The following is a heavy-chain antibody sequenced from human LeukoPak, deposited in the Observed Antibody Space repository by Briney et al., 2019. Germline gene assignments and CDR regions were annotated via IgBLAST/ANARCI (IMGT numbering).Heavy chain of an antibody. CDR1: GFTLSSYW. CDR2: INPDGSTT. CDR3: ATAGDDYGDYGPQNFDY. V-gene: IGHV3-74*01. D-gene: IGHD4-17*01. J-gene: IGHJ4*02. Sequence: GGSLRLSCAASGFTLSSYWMHWVRQVPGKGLVWVSRINPDGSTTTYADSVKGRFTISRDNAKNTLYLQMNSLRAEDTAVYYCATAGDDYGDYGPQNFDYWGQGTLVTVSS.